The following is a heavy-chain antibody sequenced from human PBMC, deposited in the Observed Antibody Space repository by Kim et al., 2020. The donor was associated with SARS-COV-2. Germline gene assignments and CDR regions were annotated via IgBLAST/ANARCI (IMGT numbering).Heavy chain of an antibody. CDR1: GGSISSGGYY. V-gene: IGHV4-31*03. CDR3: ARVCPYYYDSSGYLDY. Sequence: SETLSLTCTVSGGSISSGGYYWSWIRQHPGKGLEWIGYIYYSGSTYYNPSLKSRVTISVDTSKNQFSLKLSSVTAADTAVYYCARVCPYYYDSSGYLDYWGQGTLVTVSS. J-gene: IGHJ4*02. D-gene: IGHD3-22*01. CDR2: IYYSGST.